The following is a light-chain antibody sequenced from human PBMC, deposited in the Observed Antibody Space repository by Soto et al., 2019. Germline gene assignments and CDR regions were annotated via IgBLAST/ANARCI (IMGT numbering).Light chain of an antibody. CDR1: SSDVGGYNY. CDR3: CSYAGSYTVV. Sequence: QSALTQPRSVSGSPGQSVTISCTGTSSDVGGYNYVSWYQQHPGKLPKLMIYDVTQRPSGVPDRSSGSKSGNTASLIISGLQAEDEADYSCCSYAGSYTVVFGGGTKLTVL. V-gene: IGLV2-11*01. CDR2: DVT. J-gene: IGLJ2*01.